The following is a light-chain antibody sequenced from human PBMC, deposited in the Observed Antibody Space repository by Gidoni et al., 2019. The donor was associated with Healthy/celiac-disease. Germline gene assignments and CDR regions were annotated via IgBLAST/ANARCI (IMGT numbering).Light chain of an antibody. CDR2: DAS. CDR1: QDISNY. CDR3: QQYDNLFFT. J-gene: IGKJ3*01. V-gene: IGKV1-33*01. Sequence: DIQMTQSPSSLSASVGDRVTITCQASQDISNYLNWYQQKPGKAPKLLIYDASNLETGVPSRFSGSGSGTDFTFTISSLQPEDIATHYCQQYDNLFFTFGPGTKVEIK.